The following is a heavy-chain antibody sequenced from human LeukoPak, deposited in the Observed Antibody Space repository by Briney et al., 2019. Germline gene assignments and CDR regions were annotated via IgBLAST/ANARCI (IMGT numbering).Heavy chain of an antibody. CDR3: ARYCLFSATSCYAGY. D-gene: IGHD2-2*01. V-gene: IGHV3-11*01. Sequence: PGGSLRLSCEASGFTFSDYYMSWIRQAPGKGLEWVSYISSSGGSTYYADSVKGRFTISRDSAKNSLYLQMNSLRAEDTAVYYCARYCLFSATSCYAGYWGQGTLVTVSS. CDR2: ISSSGGST. J-gene: IGHJ4*02. CDR1: GFTFSDYY.